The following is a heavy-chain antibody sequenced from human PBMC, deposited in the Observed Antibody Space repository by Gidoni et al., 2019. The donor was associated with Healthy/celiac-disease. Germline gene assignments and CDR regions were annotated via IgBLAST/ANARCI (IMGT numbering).Heavy chain of an antibody. Sequence: EVQLLESGGGLVQPGGSLRLSCAASGFTFSSYAMSWVRQAPGKGLEWVSAISGSGGSTYYADSVKGRFTISRDNSKNTLYLQMNSLRAEDTAVYYCAKLSRRAYGSGSVEDYWGQGTLVTVSS. CDR2: ISGSGGST. CDR1: GFTFSSYA. CDR3: AKLSRRAYGSGSVEDY. V-gene: IGHV3-23*01. D-gene: IGHD3-10*01. J-gene: IGHJ4*02.